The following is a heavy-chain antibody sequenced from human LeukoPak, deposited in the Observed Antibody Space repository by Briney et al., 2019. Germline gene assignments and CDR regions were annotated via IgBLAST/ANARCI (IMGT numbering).Heavy chain of an antibody. D-gene: IGHD6-6*01. CDR1: GGSFSGYY. V-gene: IGHV4-59*01. CDR3: ARVGGGGYSSSSYYFDY. CDR2: IYYSGST. Sequence: PSETLSLTCAVYGGSFSGYYWSWIRQPPGKGLEWIGYIYYSGSTNYNPSLKSRVTISVDTSKNQFSLKLSSVTAADTAVYYCARVGGGGYSSSSYYFDYWGQGTLVTVSS. J-gene: IGHJ4*02.